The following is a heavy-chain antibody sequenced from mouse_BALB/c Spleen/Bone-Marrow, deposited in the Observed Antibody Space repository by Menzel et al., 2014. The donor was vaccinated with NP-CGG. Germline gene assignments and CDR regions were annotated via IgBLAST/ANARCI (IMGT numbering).Heavy chain of an antibody. J-gene: IGHJ2*01. D-gene: IGHD1-1*01. CDR1: GFNIKDTY. CDR3: VRSREYYFDY. Sequence: VQLQQPGAELVKPGASVKLSCTASGFNIKDTYMHWVKQRPEQGLEWIGRMDPANGNTKYDPKFQGKATITADTSSNTAYLQLSSLTSEDTAVYYCVRSREYYFDYWGQGTTLTVSS. V-gene: IGHV14-3*02. CDR2: MDPANGNT.